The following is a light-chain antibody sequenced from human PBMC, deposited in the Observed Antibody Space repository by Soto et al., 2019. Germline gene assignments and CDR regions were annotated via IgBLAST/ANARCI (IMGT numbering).Light chain of an antibody. V-gene: IGLV2-11*01. CDR3: FSYAGYYTLL. J-gene: IGLJ2*01. CDR1: SSDVGTYNY. CDR2: DVT. Sequence: QSALTQPRSVSGSPGQSVTIPCTGTSSDVGTYNYVSWYQQHPGKAPKLMIYDVTKRPSGVPDRFSGSKSGNTASLTISGLQAEDEADYYCFSYAGYYTLLFGGGTQLTVL.